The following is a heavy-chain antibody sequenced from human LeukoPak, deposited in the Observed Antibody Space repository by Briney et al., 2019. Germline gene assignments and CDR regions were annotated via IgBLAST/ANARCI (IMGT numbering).Heavy chain of an antibody. V-gene: IGHV3-74*01. CDR3: ARVYYGDYLFDY. CDR2: INSDGSST. D-gene: IGHD4-17*01. CDR1: GFTFSSYS. J-gene: IGHJ4*02. Sequence: GGSLRLSCAASGFTFSSYSMHWVRQAPGKGLVWVSRINSDGSSTNYADSVKGRFTISRDNAKNTLYLQMNSLRAEDTAVYYCARVYYGDYLFDYWGQGTLVTVSS.